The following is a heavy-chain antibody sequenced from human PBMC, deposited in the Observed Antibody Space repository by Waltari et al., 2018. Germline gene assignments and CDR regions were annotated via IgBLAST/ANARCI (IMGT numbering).Heavy chain of an antibody. V-gene: IGHV1-2*04. D-gene: IGHD6-19*01. Sequence: QVQLVQSGAEVKKPGASVKVSCKASGYTFTGYYMHWVRQAPGQGLEWMGWINPNSGGTNYAQKFQGWVTMTRDTSISTAYMELSRLRSDDTAVYYCARSGGSSGWYGHGMDVWGQGTTVTVSS. CDR3: ARSGGSSGWYGHGMDV. J-gene: IGHJ6*02. CDR1: GYTFTGYY. CDR2: INPNSGGT.